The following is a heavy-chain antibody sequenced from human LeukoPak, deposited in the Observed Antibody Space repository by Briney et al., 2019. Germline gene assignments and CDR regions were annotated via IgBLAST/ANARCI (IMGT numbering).Heavy chain of an antibody. CDR2: ISDSGST. J-gene: IGHJ4*02. CDR3: ASHYWSDAKGYYFDY. CDR1: VGSISNYY. D-gene: IGHD3-16*01. V-gene: IGHV4-59*01. Sequence: SETLSLTCTVSVGSISNYYWSWIRQPPGKGLEWIGCISDSGSTNYNPSLTSRVTLSVDTSEKQVSLNVSSVTAADTAVCYFASHYWSDAKGYYFDYCGQGTLGSVSS.